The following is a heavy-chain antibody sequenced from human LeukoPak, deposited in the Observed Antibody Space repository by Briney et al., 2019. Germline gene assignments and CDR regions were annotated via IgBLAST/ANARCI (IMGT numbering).Heavy chain of an antibody. CDR3: AKDRDDFWSGYYRNNAFGI. V-gene: IGHV3-23*01. CDR2: ISGSGCST. D-gene: IGHD3-3*01. Sequence: GGSLRLSCAASGFTFSSYAMSWVRQAPGKGLEWVSAISGSGCSTYYADSVKGRFTISRDNSKNTLYLQMNSLRAEDTAVYYCAKDRDDFWSGYYRNNAFGIWGQGTMVTVSS. CDR1: GFTFSSYA. J-gene: IGHJ3*02.